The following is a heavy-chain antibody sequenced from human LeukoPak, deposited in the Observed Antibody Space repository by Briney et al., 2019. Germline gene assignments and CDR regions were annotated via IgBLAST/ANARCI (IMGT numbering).Heavy chain of an antibody. J-gene: IGHJ5*02. V-gene: IGHV3-74*01. CDR3: ARGRGPYGWFDP. Sequence: AGGSLRLSCAASGFTVSSYWMHWVRQAPGKGLVWVSRINSDGSSTNYADSVKGRFTISRDNAKNTLYLQMNGLRVEDTAEYYCARGRGPYGWFDPWGQGTPVTVSS. D-gene: IGHD3-10*01. CDR1: GFTVSSYW. CDR2: INSDGSST.